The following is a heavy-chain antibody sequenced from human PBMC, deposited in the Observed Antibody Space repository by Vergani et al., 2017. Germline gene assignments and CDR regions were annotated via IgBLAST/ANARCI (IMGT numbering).Heavy chain of an antibody. CDR3: ARDQHGSGRMGYYYGMDV. J-gene: IGHJ6*02. CDR1: GFTFSSYS. V-gene: IGHV3-9*01. D-gene: IGHD3-10*01. Sequence: EVQLVESGGGLVKPGGSLRLSCAASGFTFSSYSMHWVRQAPGKGLEWVSGISWNSGSIGYADSVKGRFTISRDNAKNSLYLQMNSLRAEDTAVYYCARDQHGSGRMGYYYGMDVWGQGTTVTVSS. CDR2: ISWNSGSI.